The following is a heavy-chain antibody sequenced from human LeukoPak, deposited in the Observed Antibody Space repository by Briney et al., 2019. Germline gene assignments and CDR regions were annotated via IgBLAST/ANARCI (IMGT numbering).Heavy chain of an antibody. CDR3: ARDRRASSSWYPSDYYGMDV. J-gene: IGHJ6*02. CDR1: GGSISSYY. Sequence: SETLSLTCPVSGGSISSYYWSWIRQPPGKGLEWIGYIYYSGSTNYNPSLKSRVTISVDTSKNQFSLKLSSVTAADTAVYYCARDRRASSSWYPSDYYGMDVWGQGTTVTVSS. V-gene: IGHV4-59*01. D-gene: IGHD6-13*01. CDR2: IYYSGST.